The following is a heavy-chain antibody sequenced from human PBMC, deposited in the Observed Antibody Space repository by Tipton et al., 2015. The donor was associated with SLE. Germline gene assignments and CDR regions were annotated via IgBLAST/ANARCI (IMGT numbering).Heavy chain of an antibody. J-gene: IGHJ4*02. CDR2: VSSFNTHI. D-gene: IGHD3-22*01. CDR1: GFTFSHYS. CDR3: ARGEYYYDTSGYPTDY. Sequence: SLRLSCSASGFTFSHYSFSWVRRAPGKGLEWVSSVSSFNTHIYYADSVKGRFTISRDNAKNSLYLQMNSLRAEDTAVYYCARGEYYYDTSGYPTDYWGQGTLVTVSS. V-gene: IGHV3-21*01.